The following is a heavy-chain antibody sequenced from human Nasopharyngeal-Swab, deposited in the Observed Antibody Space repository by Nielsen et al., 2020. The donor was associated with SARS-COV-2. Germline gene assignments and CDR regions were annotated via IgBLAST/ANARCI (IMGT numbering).Heavy chain of an antibody. CDR2: ISSSGSTI. CDR3: ARTYYYDSSGYYYVWFDP. J-gene: IGHJ5*02. V-gene: IGHV3-11*01. Sequence: GEPLKISCAASGFTFSDYYMSWIRQAPGKGLEWVSYISSSGSTIYYADSVKGRFTISRDNAKNSLYLQMNSLRAEDTAVYYCARTYYYDSSGYYYVWFDPWGQGTLVTASS. D-gene: IGHD3-22*01. CDR1: GFTFSDYY.